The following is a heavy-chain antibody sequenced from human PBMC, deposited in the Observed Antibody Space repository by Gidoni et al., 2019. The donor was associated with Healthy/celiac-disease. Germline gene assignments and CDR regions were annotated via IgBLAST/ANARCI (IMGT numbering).Heavy chain of an antibody. CDR2: ISGSGGST. CDR1: GFTFSSYA. Sequence: EVQLLESGGGLVQPGGSLRLSCAASGFTFSSYAMSWVRQAPGKGLEWVSAISGSGGSTYYADSVKGRFTISRDNAKNTLYLQMNSLRDEDTAVYYCAKGSAEAPYYFDYWGQGTLVTVSS. J-gene: IGHJ4*02. CDR3: AKGSAEAPYYFDY. V-gene: IGHV3-23*01.